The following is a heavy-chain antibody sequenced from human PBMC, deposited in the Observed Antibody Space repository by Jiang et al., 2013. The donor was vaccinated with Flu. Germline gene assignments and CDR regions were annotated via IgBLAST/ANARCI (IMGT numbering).Heavy chain of an antibody. CDR3: ARRTEY. V-gene: IGHV4-34*01. J-gene: IGHJ4*02. CDR1: GGSFSGYY. Sequence: VLLKPSETLSLTCAVYGGSFSGYYWSWTRQPPGKGLEWIGEINHSGNTNYNPSLKSRVTMSVDTSKNQFSLKISSVTAADTAVYYCARRTEYWGQGILVTVSS. CDR2: INHSGNT.